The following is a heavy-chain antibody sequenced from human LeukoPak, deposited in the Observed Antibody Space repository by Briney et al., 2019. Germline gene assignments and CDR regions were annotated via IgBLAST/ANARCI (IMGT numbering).Heavy chain of an antibody. Sequence: PSETLSLTCTVSGGSMTPYYWSWLRQPPGKELEWMGYIYYSGNTDYNPSFESRVTISLDTSRNQLSLDLTSVTAADTATYFCARGPVALGWFAPWGQGTLVTVSS. V-gene: IGHV4-59*08. J-gene: IGHJ5*02. CDR3: ARGPVALGWFAP. D-gene: IGHD1-26*01. CDR2: IYYSGNT. CDR1: GGSMTPYY.